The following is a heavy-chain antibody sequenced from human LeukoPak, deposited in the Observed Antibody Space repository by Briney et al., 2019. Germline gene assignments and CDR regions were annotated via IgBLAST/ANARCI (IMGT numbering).Heavy chain of an antibody. CDR2: IRSKTAGGTT. Sequence: GGSLRLSCAVSGLTLSDVWMNWVRQAPGKGLEWVGRIRSKTAGGTTDFAAPVKGRFAIFRDDSGNTVYLQMNSLTVEDTAVYYCSQGSGQYFHYWGQGTLVTVSS. CDR3: SQGSGQYFHY. V-gene: IGHV3-15*07. J-gene: IGHJ4*02. CDR1: GLTLSDVW. D-gene: IGHD2-15*01.